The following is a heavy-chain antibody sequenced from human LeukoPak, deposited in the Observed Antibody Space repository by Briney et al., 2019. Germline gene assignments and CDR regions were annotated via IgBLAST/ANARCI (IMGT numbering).Heavy chain of an antibody. CDR1: GFNFRRAW. CDR2: VRSKSDAGTM. V-gene: IGHV3-15*01. J-gene: IGHJ6*04. CDR3: GGRRV. D-gene: IGHD3-16*01. Sequence: GGSLRLSCTASGFNFRRAWMSWARQAPGKGLEWVGRVRSKSDAGTMDYAAHVEGRFTISRDDSKNMVYLDMNSLKTEDTAVYYCGGRRVWGNGTVVTVSS.